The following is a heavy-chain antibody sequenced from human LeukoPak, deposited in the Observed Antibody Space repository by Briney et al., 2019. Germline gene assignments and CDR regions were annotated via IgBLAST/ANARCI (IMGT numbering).Heavy chain of an antibody. CDR2: IYYSGST. J-gene: IGHJ4*02. CDR3: ARGRYCSSTSCLYYFDY. CDR1: GGSISSGGYY. Sequence: SQTLSLTCTVSGGSISSGGYYWSWIRQHPGKGLEWIGCIYYSGSTYYNPSLKSRVIISVDTSKNQFSLKLSSVTAADTAVYYCARGRYCSSTSCLYYFDYWGQGTLVIVSS. D-gene: IGHD2-2*01. V-gene: IGHV4-31*03.